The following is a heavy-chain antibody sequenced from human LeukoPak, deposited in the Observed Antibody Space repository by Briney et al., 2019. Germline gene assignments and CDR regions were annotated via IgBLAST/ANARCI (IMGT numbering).Heavy chain of an antibody. CDR3: AKESGKFDY. J-gene: IGHJ4*02. CDR2: ISYDGSNK. CDR1: GFTFSTYA. Sequence: GGSLRLSCAASGFTFSTYAMHWVRQAPGKGLEWVAVISYDGSNKYYADSVKGRFTISRDNSKNSLYLQMDSLRSEDTAMYYCAKESGKFDYWGQGTLVVVSS. V-gene: IGHV3-30*18.